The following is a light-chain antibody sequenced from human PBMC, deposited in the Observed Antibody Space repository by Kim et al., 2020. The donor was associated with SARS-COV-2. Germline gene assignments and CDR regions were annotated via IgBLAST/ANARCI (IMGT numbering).Light chain of an antibody. CDR2: GAS. CDR1: QSVSSSF. V-gene: IGKV3-20*01. CDR3: QQCVTSPRT. J-gene: IGKJ1*01. Sequence: YPGERATLSCRTSQSVSSSFLAWYQQKPGQAPRLLIYGASTRATGIPDRFSGSGSGTDFTLTISRLEPEDFAVYYCQQCVTSPRTFGQGTKVDIK.